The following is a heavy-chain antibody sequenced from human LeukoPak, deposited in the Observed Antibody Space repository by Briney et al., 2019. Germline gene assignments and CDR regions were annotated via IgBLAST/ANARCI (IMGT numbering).Heavy chain of an antibody. J-gene: IGHJ4*02. V-gene: IGHV1-2*06. Sequence: ASVKVSCKASGYTFTRYDMHWERQATGQGLERKGRINPNSCGTNYAQKFQGRVTMTRDTSISTAYMELSRLRSDDAAVYYCARDYSSGWYVGVYWGQGTLVTVSS. D-gene: IGHD6-19*01. CDR3: ARDYSSGWYVGVY. CDR2: INPNSCGT. CDR1: GYTFTRYD.